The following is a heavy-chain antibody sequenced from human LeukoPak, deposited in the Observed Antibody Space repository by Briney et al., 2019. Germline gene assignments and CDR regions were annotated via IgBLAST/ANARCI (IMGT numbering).Heavy chain of an antibody. CDR3: ARGDTIFDAGSLDY. D-gene: IGHD3-3*01. CDR1: GYTFTVYY. V-gene: IGHV1-2*02. Sequence: ASVKVSCKASGYTFTVYYMHWVRQAPGHGLEWMGWINPNSGGTNYAQKFQGRVTVTSDTSISTAYMELSRLRSDDTAVYYCARGDTIFDAGSLDYWGQGTLVTVSS. J-gene: IGHJ4*02. CDR2: INPNSGGT.